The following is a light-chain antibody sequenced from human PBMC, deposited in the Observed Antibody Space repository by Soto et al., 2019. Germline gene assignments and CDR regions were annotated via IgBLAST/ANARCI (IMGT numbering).Light chain of an antibody. CDR2: RNR. Sequence: QSVLTQPPSVSGAPGQRVTISCTGSSSNIGAGYDVHWYQHLPGTAPKVLIYRNRHRPSGVPDRFSGSKSGTSASLAITGLQADDEADYYCHSYDISLSGVLFGGGTKLTVL. CDR3: HSYDISLSGVL. CDR1: SSNIGAGYD. J-gene: IGLJ2*01. V-gene: IGLV1-40*01.